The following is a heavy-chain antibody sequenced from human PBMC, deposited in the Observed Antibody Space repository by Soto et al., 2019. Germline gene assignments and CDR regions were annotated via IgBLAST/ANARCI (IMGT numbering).Heavy chain of an antibody. Sequence: SETLSLTCTVSGGSISSSSYYWGWIRQPPGKGLEWIGSIYYSGSTYYNPSLKSRVTISVDTSKNQFSLKLSSVTAADTAVYYCARHSSGRLPFDYWGQGTLVTVSS. D-gene: IGHD6-19*01. CDR2: IYYSGST. CDR1: GGSISSSSYY. CDR3: ARHSSGRLPFDY. J-gene: IGHJ4*02. V-gene: IGHV4-39*01.